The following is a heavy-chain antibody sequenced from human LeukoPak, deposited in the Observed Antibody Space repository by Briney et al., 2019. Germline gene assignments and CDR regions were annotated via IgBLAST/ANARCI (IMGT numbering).Heavy chain of an antibody. CDR1: GGTFSSYA. Sequence: SVKVSCKASGGTFSSYAISWVRQAPGQGLEWMGRIIPILGIANYAQKFQGRVTITADKSTSTAYMELSSLRSEDTAVYYCAREVALAVAGQVDYWGQGTLVTVSS. D-gene: IGHD6-19*01. CDR3: AREVALAVAGQVDY. CDR2: IIPILGIA. V-gene: IGHV1-69*04. J-gene: IGHJ4*02.